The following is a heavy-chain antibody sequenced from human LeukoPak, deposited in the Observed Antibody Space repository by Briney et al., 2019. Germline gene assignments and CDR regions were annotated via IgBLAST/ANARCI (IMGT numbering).Heavy chain of an antibody. CDR2: IYSGGST. CDR3: ARDGRIAAAGTLNY. V-gene: IGHV3-66*02. Sequence: PGGSLRLSCAASGFTFSDYYMSWVRQAPGKGLEWVSVIYSGGSTDYADSVKGRFTISRDNSKNTLYLQMNSLRAEDTAVYYCARDGRIAAAGTLNYWGQGTLVTVSS. D-gene: IGHD6-13*01. J-gene: IGHJ4*02. CDR1: GFTFSDYY.